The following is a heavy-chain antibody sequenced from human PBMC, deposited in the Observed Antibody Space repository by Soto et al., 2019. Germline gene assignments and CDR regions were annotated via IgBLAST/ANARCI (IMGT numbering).Heavy chain of an antibody. CDR1: GGSISSGDYY. CDR3: ARMGERGVWPLHIVATPRDYYYYGMDV. CDR2: IYYSGST. Sequence: SETLSLTCTVSGGSISSGDYYWSWIRQPPGKGLEWIGYIYYSGSTYYNPSLKSRVTISVDTSKNQFSLKLSSVTAADTAVYYCARMGERGVWPLHIVATPRDYYYYGMDVWGQGTTVTVSS. V-gene: IGHV4-30-4*01. D-gene: IGHD5-12*01. J-gene: IGHJ6*02.